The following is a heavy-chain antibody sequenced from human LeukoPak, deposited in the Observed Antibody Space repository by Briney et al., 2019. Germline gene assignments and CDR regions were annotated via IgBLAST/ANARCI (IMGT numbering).Heavy chain of an antibody. D-gene: IGHD6-13*01. J-gene: IGHJ6*03. CDR1: GFTFSSYW. CDR2: IKQDGSEK. CDR3: ARATEKGDSSRWYWGYYYYYYMDV. Sequence: PGGSLRLSCAASGFTFSSYWMSWVRQAPGKGLEWVANIKQDGSEKYYVDSVKGRFTISRDNAKNSLYLQMNSLRAEDAAVYYCARATEKGDSSRWYWGYYYYYYMDVWGKGTTVTVSS. V-gene: IGHV3-7*01.